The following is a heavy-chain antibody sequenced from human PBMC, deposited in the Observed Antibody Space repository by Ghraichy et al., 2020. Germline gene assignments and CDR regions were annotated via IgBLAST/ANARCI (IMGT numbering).Heavy chain of an antibody. D-gene: IGHD2-8*01. CDR2: IIPKSGTT. CDR3: ARGSSVFPYYLDV. V-gene: IGHV1-69*13. J-gene: IGHJ6*03. CDR1: GGTFNTFV. Sequence: SVKVSCKAYGGTFNTFVVTWVRQAPGQGFEWMGRIIPKSGTTNYAQTFQGRVTITADASTGTVYMDLSSLRSDDTAVYYCARGSSVFPYYLDVWGLGTTVTVSS.